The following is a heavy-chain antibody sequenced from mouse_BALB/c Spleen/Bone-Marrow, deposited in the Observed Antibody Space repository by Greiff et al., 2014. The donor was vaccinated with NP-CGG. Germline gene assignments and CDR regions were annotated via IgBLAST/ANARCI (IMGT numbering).Heavy chain of an antibody. V-gene: IGHV1-74*01. J-gene: IGHJ3*01. Sequence: QVQLKHSGAELVRPGASVKLSCRTSGYTFTGYWMNWVKQRPEQGLECIGRIDPYDSETHYNQKFKVKAILTVDKSSSTAYMQLSSLTSEDSAVYYCAYGSSFGFAYWGQGTLVTVSA. CDR3: AYGSSFGFAY. D-gene: IGHD1-1*01. CDR1: GYTFTGYW. CDR2: IDPYDSET.